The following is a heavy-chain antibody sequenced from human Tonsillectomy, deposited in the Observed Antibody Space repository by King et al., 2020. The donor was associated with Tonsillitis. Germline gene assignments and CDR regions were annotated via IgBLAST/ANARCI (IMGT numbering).Heavy chain of an antibody. J-gene: IGHJ4*02. V-gene: IGHV3-33*01. CDR2: IWYDGTNR. Sequence: VQLVESGGGVVQPGRSLRLSCAASGFTFSNYAMHWVRQAPGKGLEWVAVIWYDGTNRNYADSVKGRFTISRDNSKNTLFLQINTLRAEDTAVYYCARVAVGSARLGSFDYWGQGTLVTVSS. CDR1: GFTFSNYA. D-gene: IGHD6-25*01. CDR3: ARVAVGSARLGSFDY.